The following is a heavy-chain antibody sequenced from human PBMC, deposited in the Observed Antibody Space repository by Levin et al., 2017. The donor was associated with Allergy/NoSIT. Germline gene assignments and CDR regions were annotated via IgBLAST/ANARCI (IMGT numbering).Heavy chain of an antibody. D-gene: IGHD5-12*01. Sequence: SGPTLVKPPQTLTLTCTFSGFSLSTSGVGVGWIRQPPGKALEWLALIYWDDDKRYSPSLKSRLTITKDTSKNQVVLTMTNMDPVDTATYYCALSEYSGYDSLPNFDYWGQGTLVTVSS. CDR2: IYWDDDK. CDR1: GFSLSTSGVG. J-gene: IGHJ4*02. CDR3: ALSEYSGYDSLPNFDY. V-gene: IGHV2-5*02.